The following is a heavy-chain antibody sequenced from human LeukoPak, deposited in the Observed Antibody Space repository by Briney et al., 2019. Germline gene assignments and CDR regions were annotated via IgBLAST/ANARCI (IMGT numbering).Heavy chain of an antibody. CDR2: INPSGGST. Sequence: GASVKVSCKASGYTFTSYYMHWVRQAPGQGLEWMGMINPSGGSTSYAQKFQGRVTMTRDTSTSTVYMELSSLRSEDTAVYYCARPYSSSSPWDWFDPWSQGTLVTVSS. CDR3: ARPYSSSSPWDWFDP. CDR1: GYTFTSYY. J-gene: IGHJ5*02. V-gene: IGHV1-46*01. D-gene: IGHD6-6*01.